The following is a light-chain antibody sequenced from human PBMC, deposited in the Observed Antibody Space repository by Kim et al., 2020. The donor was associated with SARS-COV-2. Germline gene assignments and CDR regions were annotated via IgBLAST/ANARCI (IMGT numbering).Light chain of an antibody. J-gene: IGLJ3*02. V-gene: IGLV3-21*04. Sequence: APGKTAMITCGGNNIGSKSVHGYQQKPGQAPVLVIYYDSDRPSGIPERFSGSNSGNTATLTISRVEAGDEADYYCQVWDSSSDHRVFGGGTQLTVL. CDR2: YDS. CDR3: QVWDSSSDHRV. CDR1: NIGSKS.